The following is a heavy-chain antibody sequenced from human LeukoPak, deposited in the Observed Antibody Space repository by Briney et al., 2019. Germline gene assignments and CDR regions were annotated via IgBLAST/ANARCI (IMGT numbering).Heavy chain of an antibody. J-gene: IGHJ4*02. CDR2: IYYSGST. Sequence: SETLSLTCTVSGGSVSSGSYYWSWIRQPPGKGLEWIGYIYYSGSTNYNPSLKSRVTISVDTSKNQFSLKLSSVTAADTAVYYCAREGVRAGVDYWGQGTLVTVSS. CDR3: AREGVRAGVDY. D-gene: IGHD3-10*01. CDR1: GGSVSSGSYY. V-gene: IGHV4-61*01.